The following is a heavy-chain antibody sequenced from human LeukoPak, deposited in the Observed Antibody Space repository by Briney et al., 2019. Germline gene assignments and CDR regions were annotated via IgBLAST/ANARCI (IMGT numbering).Heavy chain of an antibody. Sequence: TGGSLRLSCAASGFTFSSYAMYWVRQAPGKGLEWVAVISYDGSNKYYADSVKGRFTISRDNSKNTLYLQMNSLRAEDTAVYYCAREGVGDEPFDYWGQGTLVTVSS. CDR1: GFTFSSYA. CDR2: ISYDGSNK. D-gene: IGHD2-21*02. J-gene: IGHJ4*02. CDR3: AREGVGDEPFDY. V-gene: IGHV3-30*04.